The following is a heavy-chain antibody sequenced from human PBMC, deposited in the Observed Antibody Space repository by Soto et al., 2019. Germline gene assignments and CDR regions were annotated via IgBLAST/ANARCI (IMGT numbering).Heavy chain of an antibody. CDR1: GFTFSSYW. Sequence: GGSLRLSCAASGFTFSSYWMSWVRQAPGKGLEWVANMRQDGSEKYYVDSVKGRFTISRDNAKNSLYLQMNSLRAEDTAVYYCARILCSSTSCYTFDYWGQGTLVTVSS. CDR2: MRQDGSEK. CDR3: ARILCSSTSCYTFDY. J-gene: IGHJ4*02. V-gene: IGHV3-7*03. D-gene: IGHD2-2*02.